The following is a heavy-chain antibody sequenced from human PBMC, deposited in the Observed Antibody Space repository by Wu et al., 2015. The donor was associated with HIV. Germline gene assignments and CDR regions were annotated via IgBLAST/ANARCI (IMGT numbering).Heavy chain of an antibody. CDR2: MNPNSGNT. CDR1: GYTFSAYD. J-gene: IGHJ2*01. Sequence: QVKLVQSRSEMKKPGDSLKVSCKASGYTFSAYDINWVRQAPGQGLEWVGWMNPNSGNTGYPQKFQGRVTMTRDTSISTAYMELSSLKSEDTAVYYCARAAFFFYDKHGYYRNWYFDVWGRGTLVAVSS. CDR3: ARAAFFFYDKHGYYRNWYFDV. D-gene: IGHD3-22*01. V-gene: IGHV1-8*01.